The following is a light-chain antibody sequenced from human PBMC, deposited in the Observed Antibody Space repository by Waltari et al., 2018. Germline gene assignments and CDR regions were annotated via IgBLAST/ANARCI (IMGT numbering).Light chain of an antibody. CDR3: SSYTSLTTLV. CDR1: SSDIGGYNS. Sequence: QSALTQPASVSGPPGQSLTISCTGTSSDIGGYNSAYRYQPHQGKAPKLLIYEVSNRPSGVSDRFSGSKSGKTASLTISGLQAGDEAVYYCSSYTSLTTLVFGGGTKLTVL. CDR2: EVS. J-gene: IGLJ2*01. V-gene: IGLV2-14*01.